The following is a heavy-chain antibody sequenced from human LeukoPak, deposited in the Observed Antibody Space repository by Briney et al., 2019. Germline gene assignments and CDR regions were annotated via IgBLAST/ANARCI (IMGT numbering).Heavy chain of an antibody. CDR2: IIPIFGTA. Sequence: ASVKVSCKASGGTFSSYAISWVRQAPGQGLEWMGGIIPIFGTANYAQKFQGRVTITADESTSTAYMELSSLRSEDTAVYYCATRPGDFWRGYSLWFDPWGQGTLVTVSS. V-gene: IGHV1-69*13. CDR1: GGTFSSYA. CDR3: ATRPGDFWRGYSLWFDP. J-gene: IGHJ5*02. D-gene: IGHD3-3*01.